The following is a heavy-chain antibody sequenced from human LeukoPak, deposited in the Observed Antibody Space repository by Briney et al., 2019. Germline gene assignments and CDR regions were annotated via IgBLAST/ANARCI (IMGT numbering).Heavy chain of an antibody. Sequence: GSLRLSCAASGFTFSSYEMNWIRQPPGKGLEWIGSMHYSGSTYYNPSLKSRVTMSVDTSKNQFSLNLNSVTAADTAVYFCARGSYSYGNAFDYWGQGTLVTVSS. D-gene: IGHD5-18*01. CDR2: MHYSGST. CDR1: GFTFSSYE. J-gene: IGHJ4*02. V-gene: IGHV4-39*07. CDR3: ARGSYSYGNAFDY.